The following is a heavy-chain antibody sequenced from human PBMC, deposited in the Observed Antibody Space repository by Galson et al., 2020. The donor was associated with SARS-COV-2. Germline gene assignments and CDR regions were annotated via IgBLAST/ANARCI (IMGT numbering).Heavy chain of an antibody. D-gene: IGHD5-12*01. Sequence: SETLSLTCTVSGDSITTSNWWNWVRQPPGKGLEWIGEIYHSGESNYNPSLKSRATILVDKSKNQFSLKLRSVTAADTAVYYCARDARRPSDIVATSLPYWGQGTLVTVSA. V-gene: IGHV4-4*02. J-gene: IGHJ4*02. CDR3: ARDARRPSDIVATSLPY. CDR1: GDSITTSNW. CDR2: IYHSGES.